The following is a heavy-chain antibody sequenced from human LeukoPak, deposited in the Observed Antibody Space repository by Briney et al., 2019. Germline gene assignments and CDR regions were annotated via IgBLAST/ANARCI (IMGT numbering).Heavy chain of an antibody. CDR1: GGSFSSYY. V-gene: IGHV4-59*01. J-gene: IGHJ4*02. Sequence: KASETLSLTCTVSGGSFSSYYWSWIRQPAGKGLEWIGYIYYRLTSDYNPSLKSRVTMSVDMSTRQISLKLSYVTAADTAVYYCARAVGGDGSGSLWGPGTLVTVSS. D-gene: IGHD3-10*01. CDR3: ARAVGGDGSGSL. CDR2: IYYRLTS.